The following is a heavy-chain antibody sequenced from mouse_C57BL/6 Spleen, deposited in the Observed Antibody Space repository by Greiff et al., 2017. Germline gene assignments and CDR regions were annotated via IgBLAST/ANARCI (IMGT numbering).Heavy chain of an antibody. CDR2: IHPNSGST. CDR1: GYTFTSYW. D-gene: IGHD1-1*01. V-gene: IGHV1-64*01. Sequence: QVQLKQPGAELVKPGASVKLSCKASGYTFTSYWMHWVKQRPGQGLEWIGMIHPNSGSTNYNEKFKSKATLTVDKSSSTAYMQLSSLTSEDSAVYYCAGDYGSPFAYWGQGTLVTVSA. J-gene: IGHJ3*01. CDR3: AGDYGSPFAY.